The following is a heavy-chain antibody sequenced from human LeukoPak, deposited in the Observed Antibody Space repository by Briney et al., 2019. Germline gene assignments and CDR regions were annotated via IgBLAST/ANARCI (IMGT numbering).Heavy chain of an antibody. CDR2: ISSRSSTT. J-gene: IGHJ5*02. Sequence: GGSLRLSCAAFGFTFSSYSMNWVRQAPGKGLEWASYISSRSSTTYYADSVKGRFTISRDNAKNSLYLQMNSLRAEDTAVYYCARDSGVGASVRNWFDPWGQGTLVTVSS. D-gene: IGHD1-26*01. CDR1: GFTFSSYS. V-gene: IGHV3-48*01. CDR3: ARDSGVGASVRNWFDP.